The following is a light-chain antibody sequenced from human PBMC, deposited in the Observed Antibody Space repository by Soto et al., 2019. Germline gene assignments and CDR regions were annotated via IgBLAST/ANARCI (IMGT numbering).Light chain of an antibody. CDR3: QHYSISPPLT. Sequence: EIVLTQSPDTLSLSPGDRATLYCRASQSVSGDFLAWYQQKPGQAPGLLTYESSKRATGIPDRFSGSGSGTDFSLTINGLEPEDFGIYYCQHYSISPPLTFGRGTKVEIK. CDR1: QSVSGDF. V-gene: IGKV3-20*01. CDR2: ESS. J-gene: IGKJ1*01.